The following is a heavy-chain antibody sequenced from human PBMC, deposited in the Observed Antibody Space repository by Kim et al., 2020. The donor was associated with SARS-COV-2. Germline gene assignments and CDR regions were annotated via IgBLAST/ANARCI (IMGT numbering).Heavy chain of an antibody. J-gene: IGHJ1*01. CDR1: GGYSNSGGYY. V-gene: IGHV4-31*03. CDR2: TYYGGTT. CDR3: ARGGASVVAF. D-gene: IGHD2-15*01. Sequence: SETLSLTCNVSGGYSNSGGYYWSWIRRVPGRGLEWIGYTYYGGTTSYNPSLKSRVTILDDMSRGHFALRLTSVTAADTAVYYCARGGASVVAFCGQGTL.